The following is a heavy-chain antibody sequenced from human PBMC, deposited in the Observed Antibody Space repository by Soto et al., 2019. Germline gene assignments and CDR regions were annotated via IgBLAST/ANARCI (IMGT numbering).Heavy chain of an antibody. CDR1: GFTFSSYS. CDR3: ARASWNHLIGYCSSTSCYGAFDS. CDR2: ISRSSRTI. D-gene: IGHD2-2*01. V-gene: IGHV3-48*01. J-gene: IGHJ3*02. Sequence: EVQLVESGGGLVQPGGSLRLSCAASGFTFSSYSMNWVRQAPGKGLEWVSYISRSSRTIYYADSVKGRFTISRDNAKNSLYLQRNSLRAEDTAVYYCARASWNHLIGYCSSTSCYGAFDSWGQGTMVTVSS.